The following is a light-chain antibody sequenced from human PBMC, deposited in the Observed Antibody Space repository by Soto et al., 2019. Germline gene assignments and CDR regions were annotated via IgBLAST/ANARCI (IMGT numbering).Light chain of an antibody. V-gene: IGKV3-11*01. CDR1: QSVSSY. J-gene: IGKJ4*01. CDR2: DAS. Sequence: EIVLTQSPATLSLSPGERATLSCRASQSVSSYLAWYQQKPGQAPRLLIYDASNRATGIPARFSGSGSGTDVTLTISSLEPEDCAVYYCQQRSNWTPLTFGGGTKVELK. CDR3: QQRSNWTPLT.